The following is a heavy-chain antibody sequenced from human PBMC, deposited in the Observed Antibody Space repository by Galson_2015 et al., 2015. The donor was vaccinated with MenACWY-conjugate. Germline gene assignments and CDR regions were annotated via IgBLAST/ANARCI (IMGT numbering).Heavy chain of an antibody. CDR3: ARREGGYYGSGSYYTPYGMDV. CDR1: GYSFTSYW. D-gene: IGHD3-10*01. V-gene: IGHV5-10-1*01. Sequence: QSGAEVKKPGESLRISCKGSGYSFTSYWISWVRQMPGKGLEWMGRIDPSDSYTNYSPSFLGHVTISADKSISTAYLQWSSLKASDTAMYYCARREGGYYGSGSYYTPYGMDVWGQGTTVTVSS. J-gene: IGHJ6*02. CDR2: IDPSDSYT.